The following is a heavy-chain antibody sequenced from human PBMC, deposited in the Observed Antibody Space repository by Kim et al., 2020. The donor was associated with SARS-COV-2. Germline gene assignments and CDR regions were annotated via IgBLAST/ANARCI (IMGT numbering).Heavy chain of an antibody. CDR3: AKDAGIVGSHLPYYYYYYMDV. CDR1: GFTFSSYA. D-gene: IGHD1-26*01. Sequence: GGSLRLSCAASGFTFSSYAMSWVRQAPGKGLEWVSAISGSGGSTYYADSVKGRFTISRDNSKNTLYLQMNSLRAEDTAVYYCAKDAGIVGSHLPYYYYYYMDVWGKGTTVTVSS. CDR2: ISGSGGST. J-gene: IGHJ6*03. V-gene: IGHV3-23*01.